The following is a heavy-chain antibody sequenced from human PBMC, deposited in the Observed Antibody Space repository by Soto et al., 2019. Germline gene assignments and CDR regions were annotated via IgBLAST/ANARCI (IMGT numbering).Heavy chain of an antibody. D-gene: IGHD3-3*01. CDR3: ARERSYDFWSGYLYYYYYYGMDV. CDR1: GDSVSSNSAA. CDR2: TYYRSKWYN. J-gene: IGHJ6*02. Sequence: PSQTLSLTCAISGDSVSSNSAAWNWIRQSPSRGLEWLGRTYYRSKWYNDYAVSVKSRITINPDTSKNRFSLQLNSVTPEDTAVYYCARERSYDFWSGYLYYYYYYGMDVWGQGTTVTVSS. V-gene: IGHV6-1*01.